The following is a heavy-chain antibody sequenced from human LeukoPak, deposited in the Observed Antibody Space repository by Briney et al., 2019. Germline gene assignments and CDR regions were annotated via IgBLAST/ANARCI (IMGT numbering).Heavy chain of an antibody. J-gene: IGHJ3*02. CDR1: GYTFTSYY. V-gene: IGHV1-46*01. Sequence: WASVKVSCKASGYTFTSYYMHWVRPPPGQGLEWMGIIYPSGGSTSYEQKFQGRVIMTRDTSTSTVYMELSSLRSEDTAVYYCASPSLYCGGDCYYAFDIWGQGTMVTVSS. CDR3: ASPSLYCGGDCYYAFDI. D-gene: IGHD2-21*02. CDR2: IYPSGGST.